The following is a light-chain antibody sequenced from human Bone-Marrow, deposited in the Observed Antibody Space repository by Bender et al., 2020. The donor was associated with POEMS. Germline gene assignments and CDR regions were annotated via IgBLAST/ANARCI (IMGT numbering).Light chain of an antibody. V-gene: IGLV1-40*01. Sequence: QSVLTQPPSVSGAPGQRVTISCTGSSSNTGSGYDINWYQHLPGTAPKLLIYGYNNRPSGVPDRFSGSKSGTSASLAITGLQAEDEGDYYCASYRGTNNWVFGGGTKLTVL. CDR1: SSNTGSGYD. CDR3: ASYRGTNNWV. J-gene: IGLJ3*02. CDR2: GYN.